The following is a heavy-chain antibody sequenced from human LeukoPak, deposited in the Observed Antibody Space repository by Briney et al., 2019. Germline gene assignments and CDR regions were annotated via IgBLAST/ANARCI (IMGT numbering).Heavy chain of an antibody. CDR2: IYSGGST. CDR3: AGALTGYLYYYYYYGMDV. J-gene: IGHJ6*02. V-gene: IGHV3-66*01. Sequence: GGSLRLSCAASGFTVSSNYMSWVRQAPGKGLEWVSVIYSGGSTYYADSVKGRFTISRDNPKNTLYLQMNSLRAEDTAVYYCAGALTGYLYYYYYYGMDVWGQGTTVTVSS. CDR1: GFTVSSNY. D-gene: IGHD3-9*01.